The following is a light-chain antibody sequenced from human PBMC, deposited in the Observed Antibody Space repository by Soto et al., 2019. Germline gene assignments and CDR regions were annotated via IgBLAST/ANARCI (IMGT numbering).Light chain of an antibody. CDR1: QSVDIS. V-gene: IGKV3-15*01. J-gene: IGKJ5*01. CDR3: QQRSNRIT. CDR2: GAS. Sequence: EIVLTQSPATLSVSPGDRVTLSCRASQSVDISLAWYQQRPGQAPRLLVYGASTKATDMPGRFSGRGSGTEFTLTINNLQSEDFALYYCQQRSNRITFGQGTRLEIK.